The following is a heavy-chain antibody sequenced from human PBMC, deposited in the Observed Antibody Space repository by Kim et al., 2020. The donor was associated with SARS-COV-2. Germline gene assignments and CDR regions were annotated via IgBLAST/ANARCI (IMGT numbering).Heavy chain of an antibody. D-gene: IGHD3-16*01. CDR3: ARAKGDGDYVDY. Sequence: SETLSLTCTVSGGSISSGGYYWSWIRQHPGKGLEWIGYIYYSGSTYYNPSLKSRVTISVDTSKNQFSLKLSSVTAADTAVYYCARAKGDGDYVDYWGQGTLVTVSS. CDR1: GGSISSGGYY. J-gene: IGHJ4*02. CDR2: IYYSGST. V-gene: IGHV4-31*03.